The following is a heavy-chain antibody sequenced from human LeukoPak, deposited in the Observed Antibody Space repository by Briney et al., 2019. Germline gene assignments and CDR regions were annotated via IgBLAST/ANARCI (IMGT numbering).Heavy chain of an antibody. V-gene: IGHV3-21*01. CDR3: ASPAVAGYFDY. CDR2: ISRDSRNI. Sequence: GGSLRLSCAASGFTLSSHNMNWVRQAPGKGLEWVSFISRDSRNIYYADSVKGRFTISRDNAKNSLFLQMNSLGAEDTAVYYCASPAVAGYFDYWGQGALVTVSS. D-gene: IGHD6-13*01. J-gene: IGHJ4*02. CDR1: GFTLSSHN.